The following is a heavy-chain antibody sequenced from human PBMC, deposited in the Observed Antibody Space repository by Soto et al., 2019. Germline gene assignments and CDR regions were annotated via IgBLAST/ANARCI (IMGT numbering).Heavy chain of an antibody. J-gene: IGHJ4*02. CDR3: AGGSPPDY. CDR1: GFTFSSYG. CDR2: IWYDGSNK. Sequence: QVQLVESGGGVVQPGRSLRLSCAASGFTFSSYGMHWVRQAPGKGLEWVTVIWYDGSNKHYADSVKGRFTISRDNSKNMVSLQMNRLRVEDTAVYYCAGGSPPDYWGQGTLVTVSS. D-gene: IGHD3-16*01. V-gene: IGHV3-33*01.